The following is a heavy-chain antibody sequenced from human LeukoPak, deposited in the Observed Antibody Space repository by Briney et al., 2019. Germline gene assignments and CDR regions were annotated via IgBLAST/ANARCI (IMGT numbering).Heavy chain of an antibody. J-gene: IGHJ4*02. D-gene: IGHD3-16*01. CDR3: ARDMLRLGESFDC. CDR2: IKEDGSET. CDR1: GFTFSTYW. V-gene: IGHV3-7*01. Sequence: PGGSLRLYCAASGFTFSTYWMSWVRQAPGKGPEWVANIKEDGSETYYVDPVKGRFTISRDNAKKSLYLQMNRLRAEDTAVYYCARDMLRLGESFDCWGQGTLVTVSS.